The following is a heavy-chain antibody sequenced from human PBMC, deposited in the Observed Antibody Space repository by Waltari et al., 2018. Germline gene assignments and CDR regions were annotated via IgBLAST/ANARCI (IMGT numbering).Heavy chain of an antibody. CDR1: GDFLGDDH. CDR3: TRLPTKYYDSIGWGFFDQ. J-gene: IGHJ4*02. V-gene: IGHV4-59*08. CDR2: VRNRGGT. D-gene: IGHD3-22*01. Sequence: HVQLQESGPGLVKPSETLSLTCSVSGDFLGDDHWTWIRQAPGKGLEWIAYVRNRGGTKCPPSLESRVTVSADTSKKQLYLRLTSVTAADTAVYYCTRLPTKYYDSIGWGFFDQWGQGILVTVSS.